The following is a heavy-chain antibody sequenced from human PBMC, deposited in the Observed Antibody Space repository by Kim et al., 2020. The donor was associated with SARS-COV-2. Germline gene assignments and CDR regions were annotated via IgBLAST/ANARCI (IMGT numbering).Heavy chain of an antibody. Sequence: SVKGRFTISRDNAKNSLDLEMNRLRAEDTALYYCASTRYCSSTSCRPFDYWGQGTLVTVSS. CDR3: ASTRYCSSTSCRPFDY. D-gene: IGHD2-2*01. J-gene: IGHJ4*02. V-gene: IGHV3-20*03.